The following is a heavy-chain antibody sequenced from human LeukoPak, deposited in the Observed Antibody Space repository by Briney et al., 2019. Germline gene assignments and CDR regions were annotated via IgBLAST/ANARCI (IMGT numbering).Heavy chain of an antibody. D-gene: IGHD2-2*02. CDR2: IIPIFGTA. CDR1: GGTFSSYA. J-gene: IGHJ4*02. V-gene: IGHV1-69*05. CDR3: ARGRYPERYCSSTNCYSEQPIDY. Sequence: SVKVSCKASGGTFSSYAISWVRQAPGQGLEWMGGIIPIFGTANYAQKFQGRVTITTDESTSTAYMELSSLRSEDTAVYYCARGRYPERYCSSTNCYSEQPIDYWGQGTLVTVSS.